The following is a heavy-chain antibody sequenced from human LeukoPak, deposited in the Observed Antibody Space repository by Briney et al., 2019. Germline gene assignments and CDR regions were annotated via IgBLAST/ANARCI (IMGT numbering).Heavy chain of an antibody. CDR1: GFTFSSYA. D-gene: IGHD6-13*01. J-gene: IGHJ4*02. Sequence: GGSLRLSCAASGFTFSSYAMSWVRQAPGKGLEWVSTINGGGAYTYYADSVKGRFTISRDNSKNTLYLQMTSLTAEDTAIYYCANSITAARGYYFDYWGQGTLVTVSS. CDR3: ANSITAARGYYFDY. V-gene: IGHV3-23*01. CDR2: INGGGAYT.